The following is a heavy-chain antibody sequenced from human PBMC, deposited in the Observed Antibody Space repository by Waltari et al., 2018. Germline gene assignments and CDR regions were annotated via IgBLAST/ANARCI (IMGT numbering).Heavy chain of an antibody. CDR3: TRGFASGIHYY. Sequence: EVQLLASGGGLVQPGGSLRLSCAASGFTFSSYSITWVRQAPGKGLECVSYISKTITTILYADSVKGRFTISRDNAKNSVYLQMNSLRDEDTAMYYCTRGFASGIHYYWGQGTLVTVSS. J-gene: IGHJ4*02. CDR2: ISKTITTI. D-gene: IGHD3-10*01. V-gene: IGHV3-48*02. CDR1: GFTFSSYS.